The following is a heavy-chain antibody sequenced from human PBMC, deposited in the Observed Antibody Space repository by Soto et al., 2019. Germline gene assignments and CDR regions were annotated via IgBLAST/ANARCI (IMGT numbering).Heavy chain of an antibody. CDR3: ARDPQTYPAGYYYYYMDV. CDR2: IWYDGSNK. CDR1: GFTFSSYG. V-gene: IGHV3-33*01. Sequence: QVQLVESGGGVVQPGRSLRLSSAASGFTFSSYGMHWVRQAPGKGLEWVAVIWYDGSNKYYADSVKGRFTISRDNSKNTLYLQMNSLRAEDTAVYYCARDPQTYPAGYYYYYMDVWGKGTTVTVSS. J-gene: IGHJ6*03.